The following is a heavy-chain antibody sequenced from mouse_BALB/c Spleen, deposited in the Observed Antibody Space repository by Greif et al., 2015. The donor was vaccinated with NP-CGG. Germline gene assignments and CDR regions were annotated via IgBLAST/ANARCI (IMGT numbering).Heavy chain of an antibody. Sequence: EVHLVESGPSLVKPSQTLSPTCSVTGDSITSGYRNWIRKFPGNKLEYMGYMSYSGSTYYNPSLKSRISITRDASKNQYYLQLNSVTTEDTATYYCARYYYGSSYYFDYWGQGTTLTVSS. CDR2: MSYSGST. J-gene: IGHJ2*01. CDR1: GDSITSGY. V-gene: IGHV3-8*02. CDR3: ARYYYGSSYYFDY. D-gene: IGHD1-1*01.